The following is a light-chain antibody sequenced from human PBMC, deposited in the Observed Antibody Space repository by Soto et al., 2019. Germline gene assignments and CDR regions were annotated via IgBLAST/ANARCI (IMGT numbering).Light chain of an antibody. J-gene: IGKJ1*01. V-gene: IGKV3-15*01. CDR2: GAS. CDR1: QSVSSN. Sequence: EIVMTQSPATLSVSPGERATLSCRASQSVSSNLAWYQQKPGQAPRLLIYGASTRATGIPARFSGSGSGTEVTLTISSLQSEDLAVYYCQLYNNWPPWTFGQGTKVEIK. CDR3: QLYNNWPPWT.